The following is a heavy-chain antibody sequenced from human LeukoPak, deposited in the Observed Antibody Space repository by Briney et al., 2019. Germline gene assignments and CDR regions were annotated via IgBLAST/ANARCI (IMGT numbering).Heavy chain of an antibody. D-gene: IGHD6-13*01. CDR2: IIPIFGIP. CDR3: GIAHSYYDYYIDV. V-gene: IGHV1-69*01. J-gene: IGHJ6*03. Sequence: GASVKVSCKASGGTFRTYGISWVRQAPGQGLEWMGGIIPIFGIPNYAQKFQGRVTITADESTSTAYMELSSLRSDDTAVYFCGIAHSYYDYYIDVWGTGTTVTISS. CDR1: GGTFRTYG.